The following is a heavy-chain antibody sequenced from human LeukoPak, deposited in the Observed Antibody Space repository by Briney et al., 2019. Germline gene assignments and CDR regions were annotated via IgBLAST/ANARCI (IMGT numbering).Heavy chain of an antibody. Sequence: GGSLRLSCAASGFTVSSNYMSWVRQAPGKGLEWVSVIYSGGSTYYADSVKGRFTISRDNSKNTLYLQMNSLRAEDTAVYYCARESYSNLFDYWGQGTLVTVSS. CDR2: IYSGGST. J-gene: IGHJ4*01. CDR3: ARESYSNLFDY. CDR1: GFTVSSNY. V-gene: IGHV3-53*01. D-gene: IGHD6-13*01.